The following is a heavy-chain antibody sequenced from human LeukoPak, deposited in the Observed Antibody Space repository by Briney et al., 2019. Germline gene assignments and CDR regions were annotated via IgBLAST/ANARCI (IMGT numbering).Heavy chain of an antibody. CDR3: ARYNFYSDYYTRNFDH. D-gene: IGHD3-3*01. J-gene: IGHJ4*02. V-gene: IGHV3-7*03. CDR2: IKEDESEK. CDR1: GFTFNRFW. Sequence: PGGSLRLSCAASGFTFNRFWMTWVRQAPGKGLEWVASIKEDESEKYYVDSVKGRFTISRDNAKKSLYPQMDDLRAEDTALYYCARYNFYSDYYTRNFDHWGQGTLVTVSS.